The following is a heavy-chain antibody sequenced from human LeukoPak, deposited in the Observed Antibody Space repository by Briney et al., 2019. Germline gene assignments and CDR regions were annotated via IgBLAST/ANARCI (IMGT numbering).Heavy chain of an antibody. CDR3: ARDQYYYGSGSYYYFGY. Sequence: SETLSLTCAVSGVSISSGNWWSWVRQPPGKGLQWIGEVFHSGSTNYNPSLKSRVTMSVDTSKNQFSLKLSSVTAADTAVYYCARDQYYYGSGSYYYFGYWGQGTLVTVSS. J-gene: IGHJ4*02. V-gene: IGHV4-4*02. CDR1: GVSISSGNW. CDR2: VFHSGST. D-gene: IGHD3-10*01.